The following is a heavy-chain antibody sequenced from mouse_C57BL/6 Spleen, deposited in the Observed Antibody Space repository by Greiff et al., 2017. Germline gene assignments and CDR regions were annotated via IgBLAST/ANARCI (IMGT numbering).Heavy chain of an antibody. V-gene: IGHV1-15*01. Sequence: VQLQESGAELVRPGASVTLSCKASGYTFTDYEMHWVKQTPVHGLEWIGAIDPETGGTAYNQKFKGKAILTADKSSSTAYMELRSLTSEDSAVYYCTRRATGTLYWYFDVWGTGTTVTVSS. CDR2: IDPETGGT. J-gene: IGHJ1*03. CDR1: GYTFTDYE. D-gene: IGHD4-1*02. CDR3: TRRATGTLYWYFDV.